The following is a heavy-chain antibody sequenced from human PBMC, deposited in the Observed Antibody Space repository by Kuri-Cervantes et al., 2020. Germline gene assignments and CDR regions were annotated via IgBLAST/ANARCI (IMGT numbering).Heavy chain of an antibody. CDR2: IYTSGRT. CDR1: GGSISSYY. Sequence: ESLKISCTVSGGSISSYYWSWIRQPAGKGLEWIGHIYTSGRTNYNLSLQSRVTMSVDTSKNQFLLKLSSVTAADTAVYYCARVSPIAVVVPAAIRYYYYGMDVWGQGTTVTVSS. V-gene: IGHV4-4*07. J-gene: IGHJ6*02. D-gene: IGHD2-2*01. CDR3: ARVSPIAVVVPAAIRYYYYGMDV.